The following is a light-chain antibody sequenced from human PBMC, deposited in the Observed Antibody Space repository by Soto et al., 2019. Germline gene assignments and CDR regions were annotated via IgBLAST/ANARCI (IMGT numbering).Light chain of an antibody. Sequence: EIVLTHSPGTLSLSPWEGATLSCRASQSINSFLAWYQQRRGQAPRLLIHGASNRATGIPDRFSGSGSGTDFTLTISRLEPEDFAVYYCQQYGGSPRTFGQGTKVDI. V-gene: IGKV3-20*01. CDR1: QSINSF. J-gene: IGKJ1*01. CDR2: GAS. CDR3: QQYGGSPRT.